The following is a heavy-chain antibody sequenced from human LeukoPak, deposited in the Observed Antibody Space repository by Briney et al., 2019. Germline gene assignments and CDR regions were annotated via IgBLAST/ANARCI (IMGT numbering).Heavy chain of an antibody. CDR2: ISGSGSNT. J-gene: IGHJ4*02. Sequence: GGSLRLSCVASGFTFSSYAMSWVRQPPGKGLEWVSAISGSGSNTYYADSVKGRFTISSDSSKNTLYLQMNSLRAEDTAVYYCARASYSSIAGYYFDYWGQGTLVTVSS. V-gene: IGHV3-23*01. D-gene: IGHD6-6*01. CDR3: ARASYSSIAGYYFDY. CDR1: GFTFSSYA.